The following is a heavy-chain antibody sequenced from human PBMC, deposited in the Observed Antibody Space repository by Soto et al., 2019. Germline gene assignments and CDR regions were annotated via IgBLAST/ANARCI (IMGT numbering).Heavy chain of an antibody. CDR1: GYTFTIYA. D-gene: IGHD2-15*01. V-gene: IGHV1-3*01. CDR2: INAGNGNT. Sequence: GASVKVSCKASGYTFTIYAMHWVRQAPGQRLEWMGWINAGNGNTKYSQKFQGRVTITRDTSASTAYMELSSLRSEDTAVYYCARDRGVVAATYSFDYWGQGTLITVSS. CDR3: ARDRGVVAATYSFDY. J-gene: IGHJ4*02.